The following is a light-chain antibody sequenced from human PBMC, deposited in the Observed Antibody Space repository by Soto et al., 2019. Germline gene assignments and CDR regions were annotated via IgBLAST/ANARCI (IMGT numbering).Light chain of an antibody. CDR2: EDS. Sequence: NFMLTQPHSVSESPGKTVNISCTRSSGSIASYYAQWYQQRTGTSPTTVIYEDSQRPSGVPDRFSGSIDSSSNSASLTISGLKTEDEADYYCQSYDSSTPWVFGGGTKVTVL. J-gene: IGLJ3*02. CDR1: SGSIASYY. CDR3: QSYDSSTPWV. V-gene: IGLV6-57*01.